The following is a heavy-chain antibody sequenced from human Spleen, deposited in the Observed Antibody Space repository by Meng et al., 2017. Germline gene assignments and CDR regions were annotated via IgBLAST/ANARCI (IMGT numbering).Heavy chain of an antibody. J-gene: IGHJ4*02. CDR2: ISAYNGNT. CDR3: VRGGSPDYYVPGLAKY. V-gene: IGHV1-18*01. D-gene: IGHD3-10*02. Sequence: ASVKVSCKASGYTFTSYGISWVRQAPGQGLEWMGWISAYNGNTNYAQKLQGRVTMTTDTSTSTAYMELRSLRSDDTAVYYCVRGGSPDYYVPGLAKYWGQGTLVTVSS. CDR1: GYTFTSYG.